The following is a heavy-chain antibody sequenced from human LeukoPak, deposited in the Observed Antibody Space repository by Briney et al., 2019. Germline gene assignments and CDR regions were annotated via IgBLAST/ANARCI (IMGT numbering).Heavy chain of an antibody. CDR1: GYTFTGYY. Sequence: ASVKVSCKASGYTFTGYYMHWVRQASGQGLEWMGWINPNSGGTNYAQKFQGRVTMTRDTSISTAYMELSRLRSDDTAVYYCARDLGMVRGRKDWFDPWGQGTLVTVSS. D-gene: IGHD3-10*01. CDR3: ARDLGMVRGRKDWFDP. CDR2: INPNSGGT. V-gene: IGHV1-2*02. J-gene: IGHJ5*02.